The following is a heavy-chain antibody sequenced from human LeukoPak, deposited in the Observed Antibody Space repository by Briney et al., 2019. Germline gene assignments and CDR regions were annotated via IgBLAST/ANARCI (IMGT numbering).Heavy chain of an antibody. CDR2: IDHTGST. D-gene: IGHD6-13*01. J-gene: IGHJ6*03. Sequence: KPSETLSLTCSASGDSISMHYWSWLRQPPGKGLEWIGYIDHTGSTNYNPSLNSRVTISRDTSKNHFSLELSSVTAADTAVYFCARGRVSSSSWSSTYYYYFYMDVWGKGTTVTVSS. V-gene: IGHV4-59*11. CDR1: GDSISMHY. CDR3: ARGRVSSSSWSSTYYYYFYMDV.